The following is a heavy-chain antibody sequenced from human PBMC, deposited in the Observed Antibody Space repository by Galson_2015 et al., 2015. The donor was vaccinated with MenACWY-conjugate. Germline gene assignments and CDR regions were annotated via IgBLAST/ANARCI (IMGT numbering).Heavy chain of an antibody. J-gene: IGHJ6*02. Sequence: SVKVSCKASGRTFSSYAISWVRQAPGQGLEWMGGIIPIFGTANYAQKFQGRVTITADESTSTAYMELSSLRSEDTAVYYCARATSSSPYYYYGMDVWGQGTTVTVSS. CDR1: GRTFSSYA. CDR2: IIPIFGTA. V-gene: IGHV1-69*13. CDR3: ARATSSSPYYYYGMDV. D-gene: IGHD6-6*01.